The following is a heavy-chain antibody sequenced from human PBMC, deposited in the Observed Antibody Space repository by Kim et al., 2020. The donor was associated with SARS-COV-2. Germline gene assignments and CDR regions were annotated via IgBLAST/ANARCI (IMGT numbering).Heavy chain of an antibody. V-gene: IGHV4-38-2*02. D-gene: IGHD6-19*01. J-gene: IGHJ5*02. CDR3: ARISSGWYDWFDP. CDR2: IYHSGST. CDR1: GYSISSDDY. Sequence: SETLSLTCTVSGYSISSDDYWGWIRQPPGKGLEWIGSIYHSGSTYYTPSLKSRVTISLDTSQNQFSLKLSSVTAADTAVYYCARISSGWYDWFDPWGQGTLVTVSS.